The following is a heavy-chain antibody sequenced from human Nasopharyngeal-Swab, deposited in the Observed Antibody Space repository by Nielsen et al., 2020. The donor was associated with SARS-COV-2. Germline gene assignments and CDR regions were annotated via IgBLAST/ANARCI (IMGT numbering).Heavy chain of an antibody. J-gene: IGHJ4*02. CDR2: IGNAGDT. Sequence: LSLTCAASGFTFRSYDVHWVRQGTGKGLEWVSAIGNAGDTYYPGSVKGRFTISRENAKNSLYLQMNSLRAEDTAVYYCARARYWLAASGPFFDYWGQGTLVTVSS. CDR1: GFTFRSYD. V-gene: IGHV3-13*01. D-gene: IGHD6-13*01. CDR3: ARARYWLAASGPFFDY.